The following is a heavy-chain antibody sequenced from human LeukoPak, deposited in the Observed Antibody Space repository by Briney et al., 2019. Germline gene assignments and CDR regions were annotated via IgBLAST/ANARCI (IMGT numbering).Heavy chain of an antibody. CDR2: ISAYNGNT. V-gene: IGHV1-18*01. Sequence: ASVTVSCKASGYTFTSYGISWVRQAPGQGLEWMGWISAYNGNTNYAQKLQGRVTMTTDTSTSTAYMELRSLRSDDTAVYYCARDLEIVVVPAAPFDPWGQGTLVTVSS. D-gene: IGHD2-2*01. J-gene: IGHJ5*02. CDR1: GYTFTSYG. CDR3: ARDLEIVVVPAAPFDP.